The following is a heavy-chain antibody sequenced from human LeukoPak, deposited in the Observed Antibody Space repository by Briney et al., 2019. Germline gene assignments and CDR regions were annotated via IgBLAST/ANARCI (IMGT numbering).Heavy chain of an antibody. Sequence: GGSLRLSCAASGFTFSNYAITWVRQAPGRGLEWVSSISVSGFTTYYADSVKGRFTISRDNSKNTLFLQLNSLRAEDTAAYYCAKAGEEVATISPFEMWGQGTKVTVSS. CDR3: AKAGEEVATISPFEM. CDR1: GFTFSNYA. V-gene: IGHV3-23*01. J-gene: IGHJ3*02. D-gene: IGHD5-24*01. CDR2: ISVSGFTT.